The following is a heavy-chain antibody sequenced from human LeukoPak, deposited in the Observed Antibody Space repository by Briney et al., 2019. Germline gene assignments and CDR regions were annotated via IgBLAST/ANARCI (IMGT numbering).Heavy chain of an antibody. D-gene: IGHD3-16*01. V-gene: IGHV3-74*01. Sequence: GGSLRLSCAASGFTFSSYWMHWVRQAPGKGLVWVSRINSDGSSTSYADSVKGRFTISRDNSKNTLYLQMNSLRAEDTAVYYCARDHTGGRAFDIWGQGTMVTVSS. J-gene: IGHJ3*02. CDR1: GFTFSSYW. CDR3: ARDHTGGRAFDI. CDR2: INSDGSST.